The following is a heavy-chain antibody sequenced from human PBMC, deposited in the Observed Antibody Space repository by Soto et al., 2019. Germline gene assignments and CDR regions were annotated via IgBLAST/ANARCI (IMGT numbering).Heavy chain of an antibody. CDR1: GGTFSSYA. J-gene: IGHJ4*02. CDR2: IIPIFGTA. Sequence: QVQLVQSGAEVKKPGSSVKVSCKASGGTFSSYAISWVRHAPGQGLEWMGGIIPIFGTANYAQKFQGRVTIPADKSTSTAYMELSSMRSDETAVYFCAKDSGSGYYCDYWGQGTLVIVSS. CDR3: AKDSGSGYYCDY. V-gene: IGHV1-69*06. D-gene: IGHD6-25*01.